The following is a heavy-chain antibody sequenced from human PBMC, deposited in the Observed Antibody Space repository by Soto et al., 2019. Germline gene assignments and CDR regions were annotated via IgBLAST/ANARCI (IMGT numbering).Heavy chain of an antibody. V-gene: IGHV4-34*01. CDR2: INHSGST. CDR3: ARGEPRFMEWLLLSEYFDP. CDR1: GGSFSSYY. Sequence: PSETLSLTCAVYGGSFSSYYWSWIRQPPGKGLEWIGVINHSGSTNYDPSLKSRVTISIDTSKNQVSLTLSSVTAADTAVYYCARGEPRFMEWLLLSEYFDPWGQGTLVPVSS. J-gene: IGHJ5*02. D-gene: IGHD3-3*01.